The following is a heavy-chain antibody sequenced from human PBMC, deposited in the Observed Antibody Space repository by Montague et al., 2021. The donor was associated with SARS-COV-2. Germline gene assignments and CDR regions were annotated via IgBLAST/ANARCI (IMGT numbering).Heavy chain of an antibody. Sequence: SETLSLTCTVSGGSMRSYYWSWIRQPAGKGLEWIGRIYSSGSTNXNPSLKSRVTMSVDTSKNQFSLKVSSVTAADTAVYYCARDYGEYSYYYGLDVWGQGTTVTVSS. V-gene: IGHV4-4*07. CDR2: IYSSGST. D-gene: IGHD4-17*01. CDR3: ARDYGEYSYYYGLDV. J-gene: IGHJ6*02. CDR1: GGSMRSYY.